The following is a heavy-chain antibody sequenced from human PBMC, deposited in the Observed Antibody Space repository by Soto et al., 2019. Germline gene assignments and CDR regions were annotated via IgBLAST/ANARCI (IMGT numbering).Heavy chain of an antibody. Sequence: VQLVQSGAEVKKPGSSVKLSCKASGGTFNRYTISWVRQAPGQGLEWMGGIIPIFGTANYAQKFQGRVAIIADESTSAAYMELRSLRSEDTYVYYCALWGFRDGNNSKYNCSGMDVWGQGTTVPVSS. CDR2: IIPIFGTA. D-gene: IGHD1-1*01. CDR1: GGTFNRYT. CDR3: ALWGFRDGNNSKYNCSGMDV. J-gene: IGHJ6*02. V-gene: IGHV1-69*01.